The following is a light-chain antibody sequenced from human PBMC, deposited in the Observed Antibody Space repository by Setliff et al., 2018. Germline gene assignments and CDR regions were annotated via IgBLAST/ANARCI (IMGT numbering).Light chain of an antibody. Sequence: ALAQPASVSGSPGQSIAVSCTGSGSDVGAYKFVSWYQQRPGKAPRLMIYDVSNRPSGVSDRFSGSKSGNTASLTISGLQAEDEADYYCCSHTGTSTPYVFGTGTKVTVL. CDR1: GSDVGAYKF. V-gene: IGLV2-14*01. J-gene: IGLJ1*01. CDR2: DVS. CDR3: CSHTGTSTPYV.